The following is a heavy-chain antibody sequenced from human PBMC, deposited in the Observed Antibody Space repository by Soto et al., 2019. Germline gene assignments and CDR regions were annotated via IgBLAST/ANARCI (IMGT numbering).Heavy chain of an antibody. CDR2: GLRHEFV. V-gene: IGHV4-59*11. J-gene: IGHJ4*01. Sequence: PSETLSLTITVCGGSISDHYLSWTRQPPGKGLEWVGYGLRHEFVGTNPSLTSRVTISVDTSKKQFSLRLNSVTAADTAVYYCVAGPDHAKSAYWGQGTLVTVSS. CDR3: VAGPDHAKSAY. CDR1: GGSISDHY.